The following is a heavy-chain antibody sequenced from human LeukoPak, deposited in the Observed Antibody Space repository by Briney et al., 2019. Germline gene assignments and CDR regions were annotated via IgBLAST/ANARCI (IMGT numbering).Heavy chain of an antibody. CDR3: ARALKGYRGSHFDY. J-gene: IGHJ4*02. D-gene: IGHD1-26*01. CDR2: INPNSGGT. Sequence: ASVKVSCKASGYTFTGYYMHWVRQAPGQGLEWMGWINPNSGGTNYAQKFQGRVTMTRDTSISTAYMELSRLRSDDTAVYYCARALKGYRGSHFDYWGQRTLVTVSS. CDR1: GYTFTGYY. V-gene: IGHV1-2*02.